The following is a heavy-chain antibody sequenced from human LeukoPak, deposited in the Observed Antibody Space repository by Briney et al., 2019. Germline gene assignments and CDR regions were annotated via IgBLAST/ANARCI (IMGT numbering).Heavy chain of an antibody. Sequence: GGCLRLSCAASGFTFSSYNMVWVHQAPGKGLEWVSSISSRSSFISYADSVKGRFTVSRDNAKNSLYLEMNNLRAEDTAVYYCARDPTPFESSGTYFARWGQGTLVTVSS. CDR2: ISSRSSFI. CDR1: GFTFSSYN. CDR3: ARDPTPFESSGTYFAR. V-gene: IGHV3-21*01. J-gene: IGHJ4*02. D-gene: IGHD1-26*01.